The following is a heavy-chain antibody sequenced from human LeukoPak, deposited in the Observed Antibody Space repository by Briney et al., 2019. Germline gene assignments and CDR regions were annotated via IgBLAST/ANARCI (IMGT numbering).Heavy chain of an antibody. V-gene: IGHV1-8*01. CDR2: MNPNSGNT. CDR3: PRSPLEWLSRDDY. Sequence: ASVKVSCKASGYTFTSYDINWVRQATGQGLEWMGWMNPNSGNTGYAQKFQGRVTMTRNTSISTAYMELSSLRSEDTAVYYCPRSPLEWLSRDDYWGQGTLVTVSS. J-gene: IGHJ4*02. CDR1: GYTFTSYD. D-gene: IGHD3-3*01.